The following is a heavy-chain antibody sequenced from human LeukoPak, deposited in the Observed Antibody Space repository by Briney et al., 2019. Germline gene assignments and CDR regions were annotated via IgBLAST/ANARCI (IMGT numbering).Heavy chain of an antibody. CDR3: ARRRYSSGWPFDY. CDR2: IYYSGST. D-gene: IGHD6-19*01. V-gene: IGHV4-39*01. CDR1: GGSISSSSYY. J-gene: IGHJ4*02. Sequence: SETLSLTCTVSGGSISSSSYYWGWIRQPPGTGLEWIGSIYYSGSTYCNPSLKSRVTISVDTSKNQFSLKLSSVTAADTAVYYCARRRYSSGWPFDYWGQGTLVTVSS.